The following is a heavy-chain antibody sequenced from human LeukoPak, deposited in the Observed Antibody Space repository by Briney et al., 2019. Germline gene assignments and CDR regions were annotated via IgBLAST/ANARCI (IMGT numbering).Heavy chain of an antibody. D-gene: IGHD5-18*01. CDR1: GGSISSGGYS. CDR2: IYHSGST. V-gene: IGHV4-30-2*01. J-gene: IGHJ6*02. Sequence: SETLSLTCADSGGSISSGGYSWSWIRQPPGKGLEWIGYIYHSGSTYYNPSLKSRVTISVDRSKNQFSLKLSSVTAADTAVYYCARGVTPNSYYYGMDVWGQGTTVTVSS. CDR3: ARGVTPNSYYYGMDV.